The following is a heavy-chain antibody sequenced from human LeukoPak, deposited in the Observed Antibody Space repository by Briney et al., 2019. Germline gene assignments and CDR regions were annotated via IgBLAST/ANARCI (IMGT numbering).Heavy chain of an antibody. Sequence: GGSLRLSCAASGFTFDDYAMHWVRQAPGKGLEWVSGISWNSGSIGYADSVKGRFTISRDNAKNSLYLQMNSLRAEDTAVYYCASHDFWSGYYTKNYFDYWGQGTLVTVSS. CDR2: ISWNSGSI. D-gene: IGHD3-3*01. V-gene: IGHV3-9*01. J-gene: IGHJ4*02. CDR3: ASHDFWSGYYTKNYFDY. CDR1: GFTFDDYA.